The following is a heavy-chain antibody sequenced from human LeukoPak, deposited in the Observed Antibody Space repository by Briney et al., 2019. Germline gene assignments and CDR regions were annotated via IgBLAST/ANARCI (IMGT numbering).Heavy chain of an antibody. CDR3: ARGTDRSKIGY. Sequence: SETLSLTCGVLGGSLSGYYWSWIRQPPGKGLEWLGEIHPSGSTNYNPSLKSLVTMSVDTSENHFSLKLTSVTAADTAVYYCARGTDRSKIGYWGQGTLVTVSS. CDR1: GGSLSGYY. D-gene: IGHD3-22*01. CDR2: IHPSGST. J-gene: IGHJ4*02. V-gene: IGHV4-34*01.